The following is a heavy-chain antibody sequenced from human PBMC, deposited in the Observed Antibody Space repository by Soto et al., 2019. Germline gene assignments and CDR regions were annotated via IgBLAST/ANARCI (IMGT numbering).Heavy chain of an antibody. CDR3: ASSYSNYALIDYYYYGMDV. CDR2: INAGNGNT. V-gene: IGHV1-3*01. Sequence: GASVKVSCKASGYTFTSYAMHWVRQAPGQRLEWMGWINAGNGNTKYSQKFQGRVTITRDTSASIAYMELSSLRSEDTAVYYCASSYSNYALIDYYYYGMDVWGQGTTVTVSS. D-gene: IGHD4-4*01. CDR1: GYTFTSYA. J-gene: IGHJ6*02.